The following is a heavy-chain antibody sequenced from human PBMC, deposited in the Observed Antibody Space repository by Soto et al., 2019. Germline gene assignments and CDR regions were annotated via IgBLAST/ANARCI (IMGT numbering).Heavy chain of an antibody. CDR3: ARETVLGTDNWFDP. Sequence: QVQLQESGPGLVKPSETLSLTCTVSGGSFTTYYWNWIRQPAGKRLEWIGRLYTSGNTKYNPSLKSRLTMSLDTSKRQFSLKLSSVTAADTAIYYCARETVLGTDNWFDPWGQGILVTVPS. J-gene: IGHJ5*02. CDR2: LYTSGNT. CDR1: GGSFTTYY. V-gene: IGHV4-4*07. D-gene: IGHD6-19*01.